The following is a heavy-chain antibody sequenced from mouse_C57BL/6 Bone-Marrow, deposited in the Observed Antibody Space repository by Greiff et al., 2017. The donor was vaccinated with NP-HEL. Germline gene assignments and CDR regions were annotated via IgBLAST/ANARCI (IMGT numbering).Heavy chain of an antibody. V-gene: IGHV2-2*01. CDR3: SRIAGLCAY. CDR2: IWSSDST. CDR1: GFSLTSYG. J-gene: IGHJ3*01. Sequence: QVQLQQSGPGLVQPSQSLSITCTVSGFSLTSYGVHWVRQSPEKGLEWLGVIWSSDSTNYNAAFISRLRIIKDKSSTKVFYKMISLQTDDTAIYYCSRIAGLCAYWGQGTLVTVSA.